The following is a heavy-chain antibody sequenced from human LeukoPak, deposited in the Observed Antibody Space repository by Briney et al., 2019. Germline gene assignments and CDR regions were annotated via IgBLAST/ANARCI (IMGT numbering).Heavy chain of an antibody. V-gene: IGHV3-21*01. D-gene: IGHD3-10*01. CDR1: GFTFSTYA. CDR3: ARVHLAVQVY. Sequence: GGSLRLSCAASGFTFSTYAMNWVRQAPGKGLEWVSSISGSSDYIYYADSVKGRFTISRDNAKNSLYLQMNSLRAEDTAVYYCARVHLAVQVYWGQGTLVTVSS. CDR2: ISGSSDYI. J-gene: IGHJ4*02.